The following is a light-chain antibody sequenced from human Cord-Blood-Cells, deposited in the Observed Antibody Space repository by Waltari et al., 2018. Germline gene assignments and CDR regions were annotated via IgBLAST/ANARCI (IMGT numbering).Light chain of an antibody. CDR2: AAS. J-gene: IGKJ2*03. CDR1: QRISSY. V-gene: IGKV1-39*01. CDR3: QQSYSTPYS. Sequence: DIQMPQSPSSLSASIGDSATITSRVSQRISSYSNCYQQKPGKAPKLLIYAASSLQSGVQSRFSGSGSGTDFTLTISSLQPEDFATYYCQQSYSTPYSFGQGTKLEIK.